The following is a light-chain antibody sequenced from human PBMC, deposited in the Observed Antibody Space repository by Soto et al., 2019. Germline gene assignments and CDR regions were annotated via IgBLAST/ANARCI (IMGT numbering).Light chain of an antibody. Sequence: EIVLTQSPATLSVSPGDRATLSCRSSHSFSTNLAWYQKMPGQSPRLIMYGAFTRDTGIPARFSVSVSGTEFTLTISSLQSEDCALYVWHQYHTWPTFGQGTKVEIK. J-gene: IGKJ1*01. CDR1: HSFSTN. CDR2: GAF. V-gene: IGKV3-15*01. CDR3: HQYHTWPT.